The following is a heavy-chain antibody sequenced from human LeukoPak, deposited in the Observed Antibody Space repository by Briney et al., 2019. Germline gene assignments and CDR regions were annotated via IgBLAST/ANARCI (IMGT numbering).Heavy chain of an antibody. D-gene: IGHD4-17*01. CDR1: GGSISSSSYY. Sequence: SETLSLTCTVSGGSISSSSYYWGWIRQPPGKGLEWIGSIYYSGSTYYNPSLKSRVTISVDTSKNQFSLKLSSVTAADTAVYYCARLRYGEGYWGQGTLVTVSS. CDR3: ARLRYGEGY. CDR2: IYYSGST. V-gene: IGHV4-39*01. J-gene: IGHJ4*02.